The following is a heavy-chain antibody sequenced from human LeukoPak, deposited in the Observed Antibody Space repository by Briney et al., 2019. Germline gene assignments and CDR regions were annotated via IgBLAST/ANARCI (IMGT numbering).Heavy chain of an antibody. D-gene: IGHD6-13*01. Sequence: SETLSLTCTVSGGSISSSSYYWGWIRQPPGKGLEWIGSIYYSGSTYYNPSLKSRVTISVDTSKKQFSLKLSSVTAADTAVYYCARDRAAVSWFDPWGQGTLVTVSS. V-gene: IGHV4-39*07. CDR3: ARDRAAVSWFDP. J-gene: IGHJ5*02. CDR1: GGSISSSSYY. CDR2: IYYSGST.